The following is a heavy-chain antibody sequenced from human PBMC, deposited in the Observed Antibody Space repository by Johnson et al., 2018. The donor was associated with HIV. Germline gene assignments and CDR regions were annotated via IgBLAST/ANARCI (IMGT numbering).Heavy chain of an antibody. D-gene: IGHD3-16*02. J-gene: IGHJ3*02. CDR1: GFTFSSYA. V-gene: IGHV3-30-3*01. CDR3: AREWGIITFGGVIESEAFDI. Sequence: QVQLVESGGGVVQPGRSLRLSCAASGFTFSSYAMHWVRQAPGKGLEWVAVISYDGSNKYYADSVKGRFTISRDNSKNTLHLQMNSLRAEDTAVYYCAREWGIITFGGVIESEAFDIWGQGTMVTVSS. CDR2: ISYDGSNK.